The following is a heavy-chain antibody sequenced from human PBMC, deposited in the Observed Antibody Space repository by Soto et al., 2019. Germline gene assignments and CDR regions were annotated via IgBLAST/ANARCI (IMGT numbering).Heavy chain of an antibody. V-gene: IGHV4-30-4*01. CDR1: GDSIPTVDYF. D-gene: IGHD2-15*01. Sequence: SETLSLTCSVSGDSIPTVDYFWAWIRQPPGQALEYIGYIYKSTTTYYNPSFESRVAISLDTSKSQFSLNVTSVTAADTAVYFCARGRYCLTGRCFPNWFDSWGQGTLVTVPQ. CDR2: IYKSTTT. J-gene: IGHJ5*01. CDR3: ARGRYCLTGRCFPNWFDS.